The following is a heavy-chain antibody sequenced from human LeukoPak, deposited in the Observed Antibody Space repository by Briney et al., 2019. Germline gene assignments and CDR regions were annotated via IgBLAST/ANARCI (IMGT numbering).Heavy chain of an antibody. J-gene: IGHJ4*02. CDR2: VYYSGST. CDR3: ARDPGGWPYYFDY. Sequence: PSETLSLTCTVSGGSISSYYWTWIRQPPGKGPEYIGYVYYSGSTNYNPSLKSRVSISVDTSKNQFSLKLSSVTAADTAVYYCARDPGGWPYYFDYWGQGTLVTVSS. CDR1: GGSISSYY. D-gene: IGHD1-26*01. V-gene: IGHV4-59*01.